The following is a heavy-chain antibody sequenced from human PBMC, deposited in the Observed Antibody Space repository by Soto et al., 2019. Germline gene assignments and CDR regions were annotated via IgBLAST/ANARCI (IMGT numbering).Heavy chain of an antibody. CDR1: GFTFSSYS. V-gene: IGHV3-21*05. CDR3: ARAPRDHGPDY. CDR2: ISSSSSYT. J-gene: IGHJ4*02. D-gene: IGHD2-21*02. Sequence: PGGSLRLSCAASGFTFSSYSMNWVRQAPGKGLEWVSYISSSSSYTNYADSVKGRFTISRDNAKNSLYLQMNSLRAEDTAVYYCARAPRDHGPDYWGQGTLVTVSS.